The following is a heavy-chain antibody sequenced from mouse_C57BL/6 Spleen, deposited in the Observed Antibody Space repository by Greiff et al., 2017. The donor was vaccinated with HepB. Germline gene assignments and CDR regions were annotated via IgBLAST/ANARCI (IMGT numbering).Heavy chain of an antibody. J-gene: IGHJ4*01. D-gene: IGHD1-1*01. CDR1: GYTFTDYY. CDR2: IYPGSGNT. V-gene: IGHV1-84*01. CDR3: ARAIGYYYGSSYPYYAMDY. Sequence: QVQLQQSGPELVKPGASVKISCKASGYTFTDYYINWVKQRPGQGLEWIGWIYPGSGNTKYNEKFKGKATLTVDTASSTAYMQLSSLTSEDSAVYFCARAIGYYYGSSYPYYAMDYWGQGTSVTVSS.